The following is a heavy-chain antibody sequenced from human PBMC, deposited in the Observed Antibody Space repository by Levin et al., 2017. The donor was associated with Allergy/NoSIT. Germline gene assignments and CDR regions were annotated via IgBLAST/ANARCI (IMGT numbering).Heavy chain of an antibody. J-gene: IGHJ4*02. CDR3: ARLEETYYYGSGSPTADC. CDR1: GGSFSGYY. CDR2: INHSGST. Sequence: SQTLSLTCAVYGGSFSGYYWSWIRQPPGKGLEWIGEINHSGSTNYNPSLKSRVTISVDTSKNQFSLKLSSVTAADTAVYYCARLEETYYYGSGSPTADCWGQGTLVTVSS. V-gene: IGHV4-34*01. D-gene: IGHD3-10*01.